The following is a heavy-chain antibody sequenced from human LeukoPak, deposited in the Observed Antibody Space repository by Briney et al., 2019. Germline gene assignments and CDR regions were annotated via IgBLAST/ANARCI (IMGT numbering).Heavy chain of an antibody. CDR3: ATPAIAAAGIGNWFDP. J-gene: IGHJ5*02. Sequence: ASVKVSCKVSGYTLTELSMHWVRQAPGKGLEWMGGFDPEDGETIYAQKFQGRVTMTEDTSTDTAYMELSSLRSEDTAVYYCATPAIAAAGIGNWFDPWGQGTLVTVSS. CDR1: GYTLTELS. D-gene: IGHD6-13*01. V-gene: IGHV1-24*01. CDR2: FDPEDGET.